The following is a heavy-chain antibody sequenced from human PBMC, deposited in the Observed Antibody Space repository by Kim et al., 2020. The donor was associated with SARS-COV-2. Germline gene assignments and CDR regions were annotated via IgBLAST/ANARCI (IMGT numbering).Heavy chain of an antibody. CDR3: AKVIDNNLWSGFQH. Sequence: GGSLRLSCAASGFTFSSYAMSWVRQAPGKGLEWVSTLHPSDGGSYYGDSVRGRFTISRDNSKNTLFLRMNSLRAEDTAVYYCAKVIDNNLWSGFQHWGQGTLVISSS. V-gene: IGHV3-23*02. D-gene: IGHD3-3*01. CDR1: GFTFSSYA. CDR2: LHPSDGGS. J-gene: IGHJ1*01.